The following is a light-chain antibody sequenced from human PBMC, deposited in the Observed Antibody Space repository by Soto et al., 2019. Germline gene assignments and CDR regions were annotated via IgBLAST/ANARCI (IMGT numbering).Light chain of an antibody. J-gene: IGKJ2*01. CDR3: QQSYSTPQT. CDR2: AAS. V-gene: IGKV1-39*01. CDR1: QSISSY. Sequence: DSPMTPPPSSLSASVGDRGTITCRARQSISSYLNWYQQKPGKAPKLLIYAASSLQSGDPSRCSGSGAATDFTLTISSLQPEDFATYYCQQSYSTPQTFGQGTKLESK.